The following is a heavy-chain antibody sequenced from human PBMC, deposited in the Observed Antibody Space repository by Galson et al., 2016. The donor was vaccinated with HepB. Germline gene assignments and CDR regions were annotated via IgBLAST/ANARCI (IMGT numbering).Heavy chain of an antibody. J-gene: IGHJ5*02. V-gene: IGHV3-9*01. D-gene: IGHD4-17*01. CDR2: ITWNSGSK. CDR1: GFTFENYA. CDR3: AKGFYGDFPSWFDP. Sequence: SLRLSCAASGFTFENYAMHWVRQVPGKGLEWVSSITWNSGSKGSADSVKGRFTISRDNAKNSLYLQMNSLRPEDTALYYCAKGFYGDFPSWFDPWGQGTLVTVSS.